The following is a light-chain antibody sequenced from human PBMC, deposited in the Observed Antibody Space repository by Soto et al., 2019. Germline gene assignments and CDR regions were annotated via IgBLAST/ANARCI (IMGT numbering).Light chain of an antibody. J-gene: IGKJ2*01. CDR2: GAS. CDR1: QSVSSSY. Sequence: EIVLTQSPGTLSLSPGERATLSCRASQSVSSSYLAWYQHKPGQAPRLLIDGASSRATGIPDRFSGSGSGTHFTLTLSRLEPEDFAVYYCQQYGSSPHTFGQGTKLEIK. V-gene: IGKV3-20*01. CDR3: QQYGSSPHT.